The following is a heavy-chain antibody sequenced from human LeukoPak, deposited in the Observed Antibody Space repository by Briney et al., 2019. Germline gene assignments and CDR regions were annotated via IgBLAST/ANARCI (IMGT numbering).Heavy chain of an antibody. Sequence: SVKVSCKASGGTFSTYAISWVRQAPGQGLEWMGGIIPIFGTANYARKFQGRVTITTDESTSTAYMELSSLRSEDTAVYYCARALGTYYYGSGSYGYWGQGTLVTVSS. D-gene: IGHD3-10*01. CDR1: GGTFSTYA. CDR2: IIPIFGTA. CDR3: ARALGTYYYGSGSYGY. V-gene: IGHV1-69*05. J-gene: IGHJ4*02.